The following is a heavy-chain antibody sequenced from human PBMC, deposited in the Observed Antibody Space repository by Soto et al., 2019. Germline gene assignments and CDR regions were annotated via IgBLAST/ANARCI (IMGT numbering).Heavy chain of an antibody. CDR3: AKDAPGSGWLSDY. J-gene: IGHJ4*02. CDR2: ISGNGGT. CDR1: GFTFSIYA. D-gene: IGHD3-22*01. V-gene: IGHV3-23*01. Sequence: ELQLLESGGCLVQPGGSLRLSCAASGFTFSIYAMSWVRQAPGKGLEWVSTISGNGGTSYADFVRGRFTISRDNSKNTLYLQMNSLRVDDTAVYYCAKDAPGSGWLSDYWGQGTLVTVSS.